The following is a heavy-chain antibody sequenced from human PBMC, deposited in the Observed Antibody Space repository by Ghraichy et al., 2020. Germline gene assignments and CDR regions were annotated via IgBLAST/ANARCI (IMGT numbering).Heavy chain of an antibody. Sequence: GGSLRLSCAASGFTFSAYEMTWVRQAPGQGLEWVSYILHSGGPIHYTDSVKGRFTISRDNAKNSLYLQMNSLRAEDTAVYYCAREGKDDAFDIWGQGTVVTVSS. CDR1: GFTFSAYE. V-gene: IGHV3-48*03. J-gene: IGHJ3*02. CDR3: AREGKDDAFDI. D-gene: IGHD3-10*01. CDR2: ILHSGGPI.